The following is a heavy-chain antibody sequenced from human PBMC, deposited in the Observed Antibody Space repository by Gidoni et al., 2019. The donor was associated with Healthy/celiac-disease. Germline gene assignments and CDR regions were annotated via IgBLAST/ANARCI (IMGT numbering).Heavy chain of an antibody. CDR2: IYYSGST. D-gene: IGHD7-27*01. Sequence: QVQLQESGPGLVKPSETLSLTCTVSGGPISSYYWSWIRQPPGKGLEWIGYIYYSGSTNYNPSLKSRVTISVDTSKNQFSLKLSSVTAADTAVYYCARGPPRDWGGGYYFDYWGQGTLVTVSS. J-gene: IGHJ4*02. V-gene: IGHV4-59*01. CDR1: GGPISSYY. CDR3: ARGPPRDWGGGYYFDY.